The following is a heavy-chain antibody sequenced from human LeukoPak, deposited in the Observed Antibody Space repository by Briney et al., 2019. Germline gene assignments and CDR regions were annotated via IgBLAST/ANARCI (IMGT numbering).Heavy chain of an antibody. CDR1: GGSISNYY. D-gene: IGHD4-17*01. Sequence: PSETLSLTCTVSGGSISNYYWSWIRQPPGKGLEWIGCIYYSGSTNYRPSLKSRVTISVDKTKNHFSLNLSSVTAADTSVYYCVRGGPPSVTRLDYWGQGTLVTVSS. CDR3: VRGGPPSVTRLDY. J-gene: IGHJ4*02. CDR2: IYYSGST. V-gene: IGHV4-59*01.